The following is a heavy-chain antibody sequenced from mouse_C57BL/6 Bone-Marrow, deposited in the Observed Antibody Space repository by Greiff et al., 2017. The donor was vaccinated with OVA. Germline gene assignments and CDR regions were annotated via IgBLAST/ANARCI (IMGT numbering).Heavy chain of an antibody. CDR3: ARGWFLNY. CDR1: GFTFSDYY. D-gene: IGHD2-2*01. CDR2: ISNGGGST. Sequence: EVQGVESGGGLVQPGGSLKLSCAASGFTFSDYYMYWVRQTPEKRLEWVAYISNGGGSTYYPDTVKGRFTISRDNAKNTLYLQMSRLKSEDTAMYYCARGWFLNYWGEGTTLTVSS. V-gene: IGHV5-12*01. J-gene: IGHJ2*01.